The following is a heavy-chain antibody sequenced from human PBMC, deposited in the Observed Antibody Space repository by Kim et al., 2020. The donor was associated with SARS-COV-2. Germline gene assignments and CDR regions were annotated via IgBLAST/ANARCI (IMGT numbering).Heavy chain of an antibody. J-gene: IGHJ3*01. V-gene: IGHV4-61*01. Sequence: SETLSLTCSVSGGSLNRGNYYWGWIRQAPGKGLEFISYIYYTGTTTYNPSLKSRVTISLDMSKNQFSLNLSSVTPADTAVYYCVRGGGSTAPNAFDVWGQGTMVTVSS. CDR2: IYYTGTT. CDR3: VRGGGSTAPNAFDV. CDR1: GGSLNRGNYY. D-gene: IGHD3-16*01.